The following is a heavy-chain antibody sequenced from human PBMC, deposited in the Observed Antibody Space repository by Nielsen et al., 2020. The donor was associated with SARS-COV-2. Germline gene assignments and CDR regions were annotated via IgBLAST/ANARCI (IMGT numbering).Heavy chain of an antibody. CDR1: GGSISGYY. D-gene: IGHD6-25*01. Sequence: SETLSLTCTVSGGSISGYYWSWIRQPPGKGLEWIGYIYDSGSTNYNPSLKSRVTISVDTSKNQFSLKLSSVTAADTAVYYCARYPGIAPEYFFDYWGQGTLVTVSS. CDR3: ARYPGIAPEYFFDY. J-gene: IGHJ4*02. V-gene: IGHV4-59*08. CDR2: IYDSGST.